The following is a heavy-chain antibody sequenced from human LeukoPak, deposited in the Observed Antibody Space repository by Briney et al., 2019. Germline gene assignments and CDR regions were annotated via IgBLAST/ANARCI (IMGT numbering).Heavy chain of an antibody. V-gene: IGHV3-30*02. J-gene: IGHJ4*02. Sequence: PGGSLRLSCAASGFTFSSYGMHWVRQAPGKGLDWVAFIRYDGSNKYYADSVKGRFTISRDNSKNTLYLQMNSLIAEDTAVYYCAKVPGHDYVLGSYRNADYWGQGTLVRVSS. D-gene: IGHD3-16*02. CDR2: IRYDGSNK. CDR3: AKVPGHDYVLGSYRNADY. CDR1: GFTFSSYG.